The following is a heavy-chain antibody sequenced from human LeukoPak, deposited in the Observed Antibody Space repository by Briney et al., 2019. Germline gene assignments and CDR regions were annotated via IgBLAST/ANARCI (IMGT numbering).Heavy chain of an antibody. Sequence: PGGSLRLSCAASGFSFSSYWMHWVRQVPGKGLVWVSCIRSDGGYTRYADSVKGRFTISRDNGKNTLYLQINSLRAEDTAVYYCARDDEGALSIDFWGQGTRVTVSS. V-gene: IGHV3-74*01. CDR1: GFSFSSYW. J-gene: IGHJ4*02. CDR3: ARDDEGALSIDF. D-gene: IGHD1-26*01. CDR2: IRSDGGYT.